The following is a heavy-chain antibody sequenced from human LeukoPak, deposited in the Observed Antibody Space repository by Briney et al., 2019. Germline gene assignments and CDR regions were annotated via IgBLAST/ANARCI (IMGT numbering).Heavy chain of an antibody. J-gene: IGHJ4*02. CDR3: ARELLRYFDWLSPFDY. D-gene: IGHD3-9*01. Sequence: PGGSLRLSCAASGFTFSSYWMSWVRQAPGKGLEWVANIKQDGSEKYYVDSVKGRFTISRDNAKNSLYLQMNSLRAGDTAVYYCARELLRYFDWLSPFDYWGQGTLVTVSS. V-gene: IGHV3-7*03. CDR2: IKQDGSEK. CDR1: GFTFSSYW.